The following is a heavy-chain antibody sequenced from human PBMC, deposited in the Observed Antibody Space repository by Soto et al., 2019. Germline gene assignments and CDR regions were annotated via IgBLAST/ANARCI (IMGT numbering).Heavy chain of an antibody. CDR2: TRNKANSYTT. Sequence: PGGSLRLSCAASGFTFSDHYMDWVRQAPGKGLEWVGRTRNKANSYTTEYAASVKGRFTISRDDSKNSLYLQMNSLKTEDMAVYYCARERYPITIFGVRDSGMDVWGQGTTVTVSS. CDR3: ARERYPITIFGVRDSGMDV. J-gene: IGHJ6*02. CDR1: GFTFSDHY. V-gene: IGHV3-72*01. D-gene: IGHD3-3*01.